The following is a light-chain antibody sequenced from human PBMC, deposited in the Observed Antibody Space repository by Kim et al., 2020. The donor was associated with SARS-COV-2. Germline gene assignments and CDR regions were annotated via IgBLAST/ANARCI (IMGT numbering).Light chain of an antibody. CDR3: TSYTSSETWV. CDR1: SSDVGGYNR. Sequence: QSALTQPPSVSGSPGQSVTLSCTGSSSDVGGYNRVSWYQQSPGTAPKLIIYDVSDRPSGVPDRFSGSKSGNTATPTISGLQAEDEADYHCTSYTSSETWVFGGGTKVTVL. CDR2: DVS. J-gene: IGLJ3*02. V-gene: IGLV2-18*02.